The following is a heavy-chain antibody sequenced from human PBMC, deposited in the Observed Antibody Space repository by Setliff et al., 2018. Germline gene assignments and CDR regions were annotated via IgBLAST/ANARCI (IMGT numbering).Heavy chain of an antibody. Sequence: PSETLSLTCTVSGGSISSGGYYWSWIRQHPGKGLEWIGYIYYSGSTYYNPSLKSRVTISVDTSKNQFSLKLSSVTAADTAVYYCASDGAGHTESWKGHFGYWGQGTEVTVSS. J-gene: IGHJ4*02. D-gene: IGHD1-1*01. CDR3: ASDGAGHTESWKGHFGY. CDR1: GGSISSGGYY. CDR2: IYYSGST. V-gene: IGHV4-31*03.